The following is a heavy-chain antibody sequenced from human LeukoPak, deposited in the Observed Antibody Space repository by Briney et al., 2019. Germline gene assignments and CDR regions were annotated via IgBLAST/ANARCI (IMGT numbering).Heavy chain of an antibody. J-gene: IGHJ4*02. Sequence: GGSLRLSCAASGFTFRSYAMGWVRQAPGKGLEWVSGTSDSGGTTHYADSVKGRFTISRDNSKNTLYLQMNSLRGEDTAVYYCARMPGGSYYHRLDSWGQGTLVTVSS. CDR1: GFTFRSYA. V-gene: IGHV3-23*01. D-gene: IGHD2-15*01. CDR3: ARMPGGSYYHRLDS. CDR2: TSDSGGTT.